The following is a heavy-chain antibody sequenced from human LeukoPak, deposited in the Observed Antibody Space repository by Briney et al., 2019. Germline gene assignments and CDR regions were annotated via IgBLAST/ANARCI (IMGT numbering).Heavy chain of an antibody. CDR1: GYTFTNHG. CDR2: ISTYYGNT. J-gene: IGHJ5*02. D-gene: IGHD2-8*01. V-gene: IGHV1-18*01. Sequence: ASVTVSCKASGYTFTNHGISWVRQAPGQGLEWMGWISTYYGNTNYAQKLQGRVTMTTDTSTSTAFMERRSLRSDDTAVYYCARDEGYCTITAGYRIWFDPWGQGTLVTVS. CDR3: ARDEGYCTITAGYRIWFDP.